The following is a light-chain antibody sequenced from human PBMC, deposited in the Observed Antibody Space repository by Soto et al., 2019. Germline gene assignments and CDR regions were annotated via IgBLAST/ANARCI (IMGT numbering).Light chain of an antibody. V-gene: IGKV3-20*01. CDR2: FAS. Sequence: EILMTQSPSTLSVSPGERATLSCRASQNINNNLAWYQQKPGQAPRLLIFFASNRATGIPDRFSGSGSGTDFTLTISRLEPEDFAVYYCQQYGSSGTFGQGTKVDIK. J-gene: IGKJ1*01. CDR3: QQYGSSGT. CDR1: QNINNN.